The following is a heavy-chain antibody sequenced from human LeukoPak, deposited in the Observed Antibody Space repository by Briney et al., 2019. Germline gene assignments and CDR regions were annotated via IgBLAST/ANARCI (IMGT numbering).Heavy chain of an antibody. CDR1: GYTFTSYG. D-gene: IGHD5-12*01. V-gene: IGHV1-18*01. CDR3: ARARWWLLGHYFDY. CDR2: ISAYNGNT. J-gene: IGHJ4*02. Sequence: ASVKVSCKASGYTFTSYGISWVRQAPGQGLEWMGWISAYNGNTNYAQKRQGRVTMTTDTSTSTAYMELRSLRSDDTAVYYCARARWWLLGHYFDYWGQGTLVTVSS.